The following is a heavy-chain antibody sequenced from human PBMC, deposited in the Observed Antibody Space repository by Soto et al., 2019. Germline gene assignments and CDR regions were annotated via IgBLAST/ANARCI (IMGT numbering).Heavy chain of an antibody. CDR2: IYPGDSDT. V-gene: IGHV5-51*01. D-gene: IGHD6-13*01. J-gene: IGHJ6*02. Sequence: PGESLKISCKGSGYSFTSYWIGWVRQMPGKGLEWMGIIYPGDSDTRYSPSFQGQVTISADKSISTAYLQWSSLKASDTAMYYCARHGIAAAGYYYYYGMDVWGQGTTVTVSS. CDR1: GYSFTSYW. CDR3: ARHGIAAAGYYYYYGMDV.